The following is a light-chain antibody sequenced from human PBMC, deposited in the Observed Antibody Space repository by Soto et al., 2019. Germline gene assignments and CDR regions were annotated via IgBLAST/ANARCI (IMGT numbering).Light chain of an antibody. V-gene: IGKV3-20*01. CDR3: QQYGSSPPLT. CDR1: QSVSSSY. J-gene: IGKJ5*01. Sequence: EIVLTRSPGTLSLSPGERATLSFMAIQSVSSSYLAWYQQKPGQAPRLLIYGASSRATGIPDRFSGSGSGTDFTLTISRLEPEDFAVYYCQQYGSSPPLTFGQGTRLEIK. CDR2: GAS.